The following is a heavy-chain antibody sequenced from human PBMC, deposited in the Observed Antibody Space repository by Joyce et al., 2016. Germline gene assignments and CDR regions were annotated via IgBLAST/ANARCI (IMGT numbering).Heavy chain of an antibody. CDR3: ARDLTYGTIFYYYDALDV. V-gene: IGHV3-7*03. D-gene: IGHD3-3*01. Sequence: EVQLVESGGGLVQPGGSLRLSCVGSGFSLSSYWMTWVRQAPGKGLEWVANIKQDESQRNYVDSVKGRFTVSRDNARNSVFLLMDSLRVEDTAVYYCARDLTYGTIFYYYDALDVWGHGTMVTVSS. J-gene: IGHJ3*01. CDR2: IKQDESQR. CDR1: GFSLSSYW.